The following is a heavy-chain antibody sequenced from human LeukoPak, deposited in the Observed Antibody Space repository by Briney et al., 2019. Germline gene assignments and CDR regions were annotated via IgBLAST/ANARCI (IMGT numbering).Heavy chain of an antibody. V-gene: IGHV3-30-3*01. Sequence: PGGSLRLSCAASGFTFSSYAMHWVRQAPGKGLEWVAVISYDGSNKYYADSVKGRFTISRDNSKNTLYLQMNSLRAEDTAVYYCARDPTDSGSYIDWGQGTLVTVSS. D-gene: IGHD1-26*01. J-gene: IGHJ4*02. CDR2: ISYDGSNK. CDR1: GFTFSSYA. CDR3: ARDPTDSGSYID.